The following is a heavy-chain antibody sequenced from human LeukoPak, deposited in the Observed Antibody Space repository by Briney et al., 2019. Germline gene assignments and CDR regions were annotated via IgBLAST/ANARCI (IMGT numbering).Heavy chain of an antibody. CDR3: ARDNRAAAGTGWFDP. Sequence: GGSLRLSCTASGFSFTRAWMTWVRQSPGKGLEWVSAISGSGGSAYYADSVKGRFTISRDNSKNTLYLQMNSLRAEDTAVYYCARDNRAAAGTGWFDPWGQGTLVTVSS. CDR2: ISGSGGSA. J-gene: IGHJ5*02. V-gene: IGHV3-23*01. D-gene: IGHD6-13*01. CDR1: GFSFTRAW.